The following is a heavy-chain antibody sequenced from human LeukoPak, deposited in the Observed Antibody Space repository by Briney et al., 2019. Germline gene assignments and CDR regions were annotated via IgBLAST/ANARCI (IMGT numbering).Heavy chain of an antibody. Sequence: GGSLRLSCAASGFTFSSYDMHWVRQATGSGLEWVSAIGTAGDTYYPGSVKGRFTISRENAKNSLYLQMNSLRAGDTAVYYCARAAGGSGLFDYWGQGTLVTVSS. D-gene: IGHD3-22*01. CDR2: IGTAGDT. V-gene: IGHV3-13*01. CDR1: GFTFSSYD. CDR3: ARAAGGSGLFDY. J-gene: IGHJ4*02.